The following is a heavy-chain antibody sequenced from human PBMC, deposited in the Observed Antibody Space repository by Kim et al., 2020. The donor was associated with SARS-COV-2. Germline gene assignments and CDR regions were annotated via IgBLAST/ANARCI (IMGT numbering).Heavy chain of an antibody. J-gene: IGHJ6*01. CDR3: WSTYYYYCSSGYY. D-gene: IGHD2-2*01. CDR1: GFTFSSYY. V-gene: IGHV3-66*01. Sequence: GGSLRLSCAASGFTFSSYYMNWVRQAPGKGLEWVSVINSGGSTYYADAAMGSFIIISDNSDNTLLFQLINILTEETAAYYYWSTYYYYCSSGYY. CDR2: INSGGST.